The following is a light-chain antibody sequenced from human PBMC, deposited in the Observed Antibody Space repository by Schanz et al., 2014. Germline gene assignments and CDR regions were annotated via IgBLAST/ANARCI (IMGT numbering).Light chain of an antibody. CDR2: WTS. Sequence: DIVMTQSPDSLAVSLGERATIHCKSSQSLLYSATNKINLAWFQQKPRQPPKMLIYWTSYRESGVPDRFSGSVSETDFTLTIRGLQSEDFAVYYCQQYADWPPLTFGQGTRVDIK. CDR3: QQYADWPPLT. V-gene: IGKV4-1*01. J-gene: IGKJ1*01. CDR1: QSLLYSATNKIN.